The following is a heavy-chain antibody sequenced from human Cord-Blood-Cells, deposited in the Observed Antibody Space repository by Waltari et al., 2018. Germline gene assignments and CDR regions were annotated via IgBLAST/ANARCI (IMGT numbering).Heavy chain of an antibody. CDR3: ARVEEGYCSSTSCDLIDY. D-gene: IGHD2-2*01. J-gene: IGHJ4*02. V-gene: IGHV4-38-2*01. CDR1: GYSISSGYY. Sequence: QVQLQESGPGLVKPSETLSLTCAVSGYSISSGYYWGWIRQPPGKGLEWIGSIYHSGSTYYNPSLKSRVTISVDTPKNQFSLKLSSVTAADTAVYYCARVEEGYCSSTSCDLIDYWGQGTLVTVSS. CDR2: IYHSGST.